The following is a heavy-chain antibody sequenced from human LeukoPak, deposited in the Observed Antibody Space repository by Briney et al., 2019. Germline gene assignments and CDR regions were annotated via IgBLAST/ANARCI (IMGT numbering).Heavy chain of an antibody. D-gene: IGHD6-19*01. CDR1: VGSSSSYY. CDR3: ARHAFWYSSFFDY. J-gene: IGHJ4*02. V-gene: IGHV4-59*08. CDR2: VYYSGSN. Sequence: SETLSLTCTVSVGSSSSYYWSWIPQPPGKGLECIGYVYYSGSNNYNPSLKSRVTISLDTSKSQFSLKLSSVTATDTAVYYCARHAFWYSSFFDYWGQGTLVTVSS.